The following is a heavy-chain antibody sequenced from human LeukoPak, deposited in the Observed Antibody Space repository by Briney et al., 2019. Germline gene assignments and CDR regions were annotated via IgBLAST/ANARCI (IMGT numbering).Heavy chain of an antibody. D-gene: IGHD3-10*01. CDR1: GYTFPSYG. J-gene: IGHJ5*02. CDR2: INPNSGDT. CDR3: ARSLVRGVNWFDP. V-gene: IGHV1-2*02. Sequence: GASVKVSCKASGYTFPSYGLSWVRQAPGQGLEWMGWINPNSGDTNYAQKFQGRVTMTRDTSISTAYMELSRLRSDDTAVYYCARSLVRGVNWFDPWGQGTLVTVSS.